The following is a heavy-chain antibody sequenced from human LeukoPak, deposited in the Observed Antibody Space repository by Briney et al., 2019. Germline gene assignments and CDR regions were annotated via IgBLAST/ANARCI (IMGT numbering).Heavy chain of an antibody. Sequence: GGSLRLSCAASGFTFSSYAMHWVRQAPGKGLEYVSAISSNGGSTYYANSVKGRFTISRDNSKNTLYLQMGSLRAEDMAVYYCARDRYGGNWIDYWGQGTLVTVSS. CDR1: GFTFSSYA. J-gene: IGHJ4*02. CDR2: ISSNGGST. CDR3: ARDRYGGNWIDY. V-gene: IGHV3-64*01. D-gene: IGHD4-23*01.